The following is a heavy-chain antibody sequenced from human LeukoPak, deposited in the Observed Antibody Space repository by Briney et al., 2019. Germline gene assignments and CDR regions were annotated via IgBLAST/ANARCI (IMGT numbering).Heavy chain of an antibody. J-gene: IGHJ6*02. CDR3: AGHFSVAGESYYYYYGMDV. CDR1: GGSISSYY. Sequence: SETLSLTCTVSGGSISSYYWSWIRQPPGKGLEWIGYIYYSGSTNYNPSLKSRVTISVDTSKNQFSLKLSSVTAADTAVYYCAGHFSVAGESYYYYYGMDVWGQGTTVTVSS. V-gene: IGHV4-59*08. CDR2: IYYSGST. D-gene: IGHD6-19*01.